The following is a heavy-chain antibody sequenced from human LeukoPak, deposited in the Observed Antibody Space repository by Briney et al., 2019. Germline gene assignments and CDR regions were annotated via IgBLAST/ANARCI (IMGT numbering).Heavy chain of an antibody. CDR1: GFTFSNYA. V-gene: IGHV3-23*01. D-gene: IGHD2-2*01. CDR3: ARGSQRLGVPAAMYGMDV. Sequence: PGASLRLSCAASGFTFSNYAMSWVRQAPGKGLEWVSAITGSGGNTYYADSVKGRFTISRDNSKNTLYLQMNSLRDEDTAVYYCARGSQRLGVPAAMYGMDVWGKGTTVTVSS. CDR2: ITGSGGNT. J-gene: IGHJ6*04.